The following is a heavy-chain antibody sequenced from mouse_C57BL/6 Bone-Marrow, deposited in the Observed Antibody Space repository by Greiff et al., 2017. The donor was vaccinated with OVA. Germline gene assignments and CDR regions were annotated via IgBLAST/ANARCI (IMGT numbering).Heavy chain of an antibody. V-gene: IGHV1-50*01. CDR2: IDPSDSYT. D-gene: IGHD2-4*01. CDR1: GYTFTSYW. J-gene: IGHJ3*01. Sequence: VQLQQPGAELVKPGASVKLSCKASGYTFTSYWMQWVKQRPGQGLEWIGEIDPSDSYTNSNQKFKGKATLTVDTSSSTAYMQLSSLTSEDSAVYYCARSGLHYDYDAAYWGQGTLVTVSA. CDR3: ARSGLHYDYDAAY.